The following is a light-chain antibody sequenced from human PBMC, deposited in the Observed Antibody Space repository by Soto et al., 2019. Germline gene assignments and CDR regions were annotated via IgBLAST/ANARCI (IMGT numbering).Light chain of an antibody. CDR2: GAS. V-gene: IGKV3-20*01. CDR3: HQYGNSPLT. CDR1: QPVSSSY. J-gene: IGKJ4*01. Sequence: ETVLTQSPATLSLSPGERATLSCRASQPVSSSYVGWYQQKPGQAPRLLIYGASSRATGIPDRFSGSGSTADFSLTISRLEPEDFAGYYCHQYGNSPLTFGGGTKVEI.